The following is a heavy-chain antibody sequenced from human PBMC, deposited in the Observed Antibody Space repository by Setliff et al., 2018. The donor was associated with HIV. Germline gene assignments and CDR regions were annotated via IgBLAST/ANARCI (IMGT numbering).Heavy chain of an antibody. D-gene: IGHD3-10*01. Sequence: GGSLRLSCAASGFTFSNAWMSWVRQAPGKGLEWVGRIKSKTDGGTTDYAAPVKGRFTISRDDSKNTLYLQMNSLKTEDTAVYYCTTDNVLLWFGVFYWGQGTQVTVLL. CDR3: TTDNVLLWFGVFY. CDR1: GFTFSNAW. J-gene: IGHJ4*02. CDR2: IKSKTDGGTT. V-gene: IGHV3-15*01.